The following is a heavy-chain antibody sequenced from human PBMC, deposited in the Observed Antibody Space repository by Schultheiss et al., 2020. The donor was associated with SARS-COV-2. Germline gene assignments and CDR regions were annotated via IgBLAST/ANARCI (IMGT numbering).Heavy chain of an antibody. J-gene: IGHJ3*02. CDR3: AHTLVVVTGDAFDI. CDR2: IYWDDDK. V-gene: IGHV2-5*02. Sequence: SGPTLVKPTETLTLTCTFSGFSLSTSGVGVGWIRQPPGKALEWLALIYWDDDKRYSPSLKSRLTITKDTSKNQVVPTITNMDPVDTATYYCAHTLVVVTGDAFDIWGQGTMVTVSS. CDR1: GFSLSTSGVG. D-gene: IGHD2-21*02.